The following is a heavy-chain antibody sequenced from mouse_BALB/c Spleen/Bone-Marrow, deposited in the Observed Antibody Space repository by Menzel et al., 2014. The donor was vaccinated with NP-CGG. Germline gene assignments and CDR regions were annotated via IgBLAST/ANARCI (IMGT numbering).Heavy chain of an antibody. CDR1: GFTFTDYY. CDR2: IRNKANGYTT. V-gene: IGHV7-3*02. J-gene: IGHJ4*01. CDR3: ARDDYYAMDY. Sequence: EVQRVESGGGLVQPGGSLRLSCAPSGFTFTDYYMSWDRQPPGKALEWLGFIRNKANGYTTEYSASVKGRFTISRDNSQSILYLQMNTLRAEDSATYYCARDDYYAMDYWGQGTSVTVSS.